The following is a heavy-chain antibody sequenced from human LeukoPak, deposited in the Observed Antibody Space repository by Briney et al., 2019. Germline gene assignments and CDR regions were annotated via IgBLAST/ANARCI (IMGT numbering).Heavy chain of an antibody. J-gene: IGHJ5*02. Sequence: SETRSLTFTVAGGSISSISYYWGAIRQPPGKGLEWIGSIYYIGSTYYNPSLKSRATISVDTSKNQFSLKLSSVTAADTAVYYCERGDIVLMVYAEYNWFDPWGEGTLVPVS. CDR2: IYYIGST. V-gene: IGHV4-39*07. CDR3: ERGDIVLMVYAEYNWFDP. CDR1: GGSISSISYY. D-gene: IGHD2-8*01.